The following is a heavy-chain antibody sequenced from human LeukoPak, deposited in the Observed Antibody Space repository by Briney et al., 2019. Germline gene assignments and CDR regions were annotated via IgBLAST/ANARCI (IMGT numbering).Heavy chain of an antibody. Sequence: PGGSLRLSCAASGFIVRRNYMGWVRQAPGKGLEWVSALSSKYETYYADSVKGRFTISRDNSENTLYLQMNALRAEDTALYYCYGIHLGDSFDIWGRGTMVIVFS. CDR3: YGIHLGDSFDI. J-gene: IGHJ3*02. CDR1: GFIVRRNY. CDR2: LSSKYET. V-gene: IGHV3-53*01. D-gene: IGHD3-16*01.